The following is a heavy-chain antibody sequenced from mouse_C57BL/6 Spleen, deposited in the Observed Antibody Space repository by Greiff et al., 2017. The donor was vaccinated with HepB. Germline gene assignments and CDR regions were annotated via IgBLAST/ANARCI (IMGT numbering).Heavy chain of an antibody. Sequence: EVHLVESGGDLVKPGGSLKLSCAASGFTFSSYGMSWVRQTPDKRLEWVATISSGGSYTYYPDSVKGRFTISRDNAKNTLYLQMSSLKSEDTAMYYCARQSSREYFDVWGTGTTVTVSS. CDR3: ARQSSREYFDV. CDR2: ISSGGSYT. CDR1: GFTFSSYG. D-gene: IGHD1-1*01. V-gene: IGHV5-6*01. J-gene: IGHJ1*03.